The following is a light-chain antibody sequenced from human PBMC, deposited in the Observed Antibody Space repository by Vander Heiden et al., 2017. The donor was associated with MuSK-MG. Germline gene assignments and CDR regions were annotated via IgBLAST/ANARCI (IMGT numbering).Light chain of an antibody. J-gene: IGKJ5*01. CDR2: AAS. V-gene: IGKV1-12*02. CDR1: QDISSW. CDR3: QQANSFPYT. Sequence: DIQMTHSPSSVSASVGDRVTITCRASQDISSWLAWYQQKPGKAPKVLIYAASRLQSGVPSRFSGSGSGTDFTLTISSLQPEAIATYYCQQANSFPYTFGQGTRLEIK.